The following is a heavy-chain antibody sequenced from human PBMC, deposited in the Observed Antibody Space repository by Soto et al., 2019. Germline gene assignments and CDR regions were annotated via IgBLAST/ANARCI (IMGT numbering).Heavy chain of an antibody. Sequence: GASVKVSCKASGYTFTGYYMHWVRQAPGQGLEWMGWINPNSGGTNYAQKFQGRVTMTRDTSISTAYMELSRLRSDDTAVYYCAPSPWAVDNWFDPWGQGTLVTVSS. D-gene: IGHD1-26*01. CDR3: APSPWAVDNWFDP. V-gene: IGHV1-2*02. CDR1: GYTFTGYY. CDR2: INPNSGGT. J-gene: IGHJ5*02.